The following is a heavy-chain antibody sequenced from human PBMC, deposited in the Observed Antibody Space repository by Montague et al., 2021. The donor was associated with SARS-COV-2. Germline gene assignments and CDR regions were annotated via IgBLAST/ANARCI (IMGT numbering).Heavy chain of an antibody. D-gene: IGHD5-18*01. V-gene: IGHV2-70*11. Sequence: PALVKPTQTLTLTCTFSGFSLSTSGMCVSWIRQPPGKALEWLARIDWDDDKYYSTSLKTRLTISKDTSKNQVVLTMTNMDPVDTATYYCARERIQLRFGDYYYGMDVWGQGTTVTVSS. J-gene: IGHJ6*02. CDR3: ARERIQLRFGDYYYGMDV. CDR1: GFSLSTSGMC. CDR2: IDWDDDK.